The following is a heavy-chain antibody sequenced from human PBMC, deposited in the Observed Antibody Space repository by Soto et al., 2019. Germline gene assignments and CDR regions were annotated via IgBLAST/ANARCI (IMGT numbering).Heavy chain of an antibody. CDR3: AKAPYYYDSSGYHDAFDI. CDR1: GFTLSSYG. Sequence: GGSLRLSXAASGFTLSSYGMPWVRQAPGKGLEWVAVISYDGSNKYYADSVKGRFTISRDNSKNTLYLQMNSLRAEDTAVYYCAKAPYYYDSSGYHDAFDIWGQGTMVTVSS. CDR2: ISYDGSNK. J-gene: IGHJ3*02. V-gene: IGHV3-30*18. D-gene: IGHD3-22*01.